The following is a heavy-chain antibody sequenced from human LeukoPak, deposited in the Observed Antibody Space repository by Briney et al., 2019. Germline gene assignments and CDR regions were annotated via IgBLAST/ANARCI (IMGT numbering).Heavy chain of an antibody. V-gene: IGHV3-9*01. Sequence: PGGSLRLSCAASGLTFDDYAMHWVRQAPGKGLEWVSGISWNSGSIGYADSVKGRFTISRDNAKNSLYLQMNSLRAEDTALYYCARYGSGSYSRPYYFDYWGQGTLVTVSS. J-gene: IGHJ4*02. CDR2: ISWNSGSI. CDR3: ARYGSGSYSRPYYFDY. D-gene: IGHD3-10*01. CDR1: GLTFDDYA.